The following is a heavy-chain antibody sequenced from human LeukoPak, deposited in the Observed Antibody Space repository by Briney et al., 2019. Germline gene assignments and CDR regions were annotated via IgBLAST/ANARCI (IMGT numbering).Heavy chain of an antibody. Sequence: ASVKVSCKASGYTFTNYYIHWVRQAPGQGLEWMGIINPTGGSASYAQKFQGRVSMTSDTSTSTLYLELSSLRSEDTAVYYCAATTVTALFDYWGQGTLVTVSS. CDR3: AATTVTALFDY. V-gene: IGHV1-46*01. J-gene: IGHJ4*02. CDR1: GYTFTNYY. CDR2: INPTGGSA. D-gene: IGHD4-17*01.